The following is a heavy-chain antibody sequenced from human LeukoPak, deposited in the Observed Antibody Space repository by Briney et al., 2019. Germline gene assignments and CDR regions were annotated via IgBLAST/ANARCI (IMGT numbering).Heavy chain of an antibody. Sequence: PSQTLSLTCTVSGASISSGYYWGWIRQPPGKGLEWIGSIYHSGSTYYNPSLKSRVTISVDTSKNQFSLKLSSVTAADTAVYYCARCAVAVFGVVIFDAFDIWGQGTMVTVSS. V-gene: IGHV4-38-2*02. CDR2: IYHSGST. D-gene: IGHD3-3*01. CDR3: ARCAVAVFGVVIFDAFDI. J-gene: IGHJ3*02. CDR1: GASISSGYY.